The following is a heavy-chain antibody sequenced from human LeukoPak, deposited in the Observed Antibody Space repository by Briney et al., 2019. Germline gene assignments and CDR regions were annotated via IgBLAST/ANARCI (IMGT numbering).Heavy chain of an antibody. V-gene: IGHV1-24*01. CDR2: FDPEDGET. Sequence: GASVKVSCKVSGYTLTELSMHWVRQAPGKGLEWMGGFDPEDGETIYAQKFQGRVTMTEDTSTDTAYMELSSLRSEDTAVYYCATVKYYYDSSGYPQDAFDIWGQGTMVTVSS. CDR1: GYTLTELS. D-gene: IGHD3-22*01. J-gene: IGHJ3*02. CDR3: ATVKYYYDSSGYPQDAFDI.